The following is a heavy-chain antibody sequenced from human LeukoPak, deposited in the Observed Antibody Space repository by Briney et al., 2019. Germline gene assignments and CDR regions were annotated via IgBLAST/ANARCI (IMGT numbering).Heavy chain of an antibody. CDR2: ISESGTGT. J-gene: IGHJ4*02. Sequence: GGSLRLSCAVSGLTFSRYAMSWVRQAPGKGLEWVSAISESGTGTYYADSVKGLFTISRDNSKNTRSLHMNSLRAEETAVYYCAKDIAQGYTFGYIEQDYWGQGTLVTVSS. V-gene: IGHV3-23*01. D-gene: IGHD5-18*01. CDR1: GLTFSRYA. CDR3: AKDIAQGYTFGYIEQDY.